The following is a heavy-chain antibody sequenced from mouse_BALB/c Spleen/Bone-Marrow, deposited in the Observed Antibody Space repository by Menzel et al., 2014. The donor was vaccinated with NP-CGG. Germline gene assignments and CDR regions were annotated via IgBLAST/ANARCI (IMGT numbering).Heavy chain of an antibody. J-gene: IGHJ4*01. CDR1: GFTFSSFG. D-gene: IGHD2-4*01. Sequence: EVKVVESGGGLVQPGGSRKLSCAASGFTFSSFGMHWVRQAPEKGLEWVAYISKGSSPIYYADTVKGRFTISRDNPKNTLFLRMTSLRSEDTAMYYCARKGAMITHYYAMDYWGQGTSVTVSS. V-gene: IGHV5-17*02. CDR2: ISKGSSPI. CDR3: ARKGAMITHYYAMDY.